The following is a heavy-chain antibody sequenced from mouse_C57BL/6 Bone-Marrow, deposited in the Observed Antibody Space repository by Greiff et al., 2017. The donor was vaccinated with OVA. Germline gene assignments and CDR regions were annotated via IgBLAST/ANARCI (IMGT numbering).Heavy chain of an antibody. CDR2: IRSKSSNYAT. CDR1: GFTFNTYA. CDR3: VRDHTTVVATDYAMDY. J-gene: IGHJ4*01. D-gene: IGHD1-1*01. V-gene: IGHV10-3*01. Sequence: EVKVVESGGGLVQPKGSLKLSCAASGFTFNTYAMHWVRQAPGKGLEWVARIRSKSSNYATYYADSVKDRFTISRDDSQSMLYLQMNNLKTEDTAMYYCVRDHTTVVATDYAMDYWGQGTSVTVSS.